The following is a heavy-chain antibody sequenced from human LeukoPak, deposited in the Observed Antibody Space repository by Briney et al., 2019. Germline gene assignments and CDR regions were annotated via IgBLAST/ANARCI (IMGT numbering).Heavy chain of an antibody. CDR1: GFTFSSYG. CDR2: ISFDGSNT. Sequence: GGSLRLSCAASGFTFSSYGMHWVRQAPGKGLEWVAVISFDGSNTYYADSVKGRFTISRDNSRNTLYLQMNSLRAEDTAVYYCAKQREGTSWSPDYWGQGTLVTVSS. V-gene: IGHV3-30*18. J-gene: IGHJ4*02. CDR3: AKQREGTSWSPDY. D-gene: IGHD6-13*01.